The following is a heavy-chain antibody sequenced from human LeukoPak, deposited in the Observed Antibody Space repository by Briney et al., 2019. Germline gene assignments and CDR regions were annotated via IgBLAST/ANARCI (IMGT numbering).Heavy chain of an antibody. CDR2: ISAYSGNT. V-gene: IGHV1-18*01. Sequence: ASVKVSCKASGYTFTNYGINWVRQAPGQGREWMGWISAYSGNTNYAQKLQGRVTMTTDTSTSTAYMELRSLRSDDTAMYYCARGGKYCTGGNCYHDSWGQGTLATVSS. J-gene: IGHJ5*01. D-gene: IGHD2-15*01. CDR3: ARGGKYCTGGNCYHDS. CDR1: GYTFTNYG.